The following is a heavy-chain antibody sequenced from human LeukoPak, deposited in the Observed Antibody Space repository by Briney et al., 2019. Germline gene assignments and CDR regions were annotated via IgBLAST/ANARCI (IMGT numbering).Heavy chain of an antibody. CDR1: GFTFSSYA. V-gene: IGHV3-64D*06. Sequence: PGGSLTLSCSASGFTFSSYAMHWVRQAPGKGLEYVSAISSNGGSTYYADSVKGRFTISTDNSKNTLYLQMSSLRAEDTAVYYCVKDFAAMALDAFDIWGQGTMVTVSS. CDR2: ISSNGGST. D-gene: IGHD5-18*01. J-gene: IGHJ3*02. CDR3: VKDFAAMALDAFDI.